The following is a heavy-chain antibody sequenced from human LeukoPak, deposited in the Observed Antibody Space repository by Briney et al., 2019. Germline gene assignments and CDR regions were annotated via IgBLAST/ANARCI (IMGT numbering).Heavy chain of an antibody. CDR2: IYYSGST. Sequence: PSETLSLTCTVSGGSISSYYWSWIRQPPGKGLEWIGYIYYSGSTNYNPSLKSRVTMSVDTSKNQFSLKLSSVTAADTAVYYCARDQAGMDVWGKGTTVTVSS. CDR1: GGSISSYY. V-gene: IGHV4-59*12. CDR3: ARDQAGMDV. J-gene: IGHJ6*04.